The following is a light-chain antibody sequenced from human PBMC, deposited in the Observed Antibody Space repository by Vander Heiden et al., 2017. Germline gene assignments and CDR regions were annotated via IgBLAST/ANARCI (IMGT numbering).Light chain of an antibody. J-gene: IGLJ1*01. V-gene: IGLV2-14*01. CDR2: DVS. CDR1: SSDIGAYNY. Sequence: QSALTQPASVSGSPGQSITIPCSGTSSDIGAYNYVPWFQQHPDKAPKLIIYDVSIRPSGVAHRFSGSKSGNTASLTISGLLPEDEADYFCSSYTSTSTLYVFGTGTKVTVL. CDR3: SSYTSTSTLYV.